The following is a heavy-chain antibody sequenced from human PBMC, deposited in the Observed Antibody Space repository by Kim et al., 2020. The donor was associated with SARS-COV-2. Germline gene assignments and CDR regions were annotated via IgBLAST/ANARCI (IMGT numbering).Heavy chain of an antibody. J-gene: IGHJ4*02. V-gene: IGHV3-23*01. CDR3: AKDPSNLTGYYITY. Sequence: GEHVRGRLPITRDNSKTELYLKMNSLRAEDTAVYYCAKDPSNLTGYYITYWGQGTLVTVSS. D-gene: IGHD3-9*01.